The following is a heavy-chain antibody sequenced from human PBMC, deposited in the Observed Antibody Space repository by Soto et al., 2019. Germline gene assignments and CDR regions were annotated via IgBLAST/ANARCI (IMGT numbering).Heavy chain of an antibody. CDR1: GFTFSDYY. D-gene: IGHD3-3*01. CDR3: ARGQTYYDFWSGYFS. Sequence: GGSLRLSCAASGFTFSDYYMSWIRQAPGKGLEWVSYISSSSSYTNYADSVKGRFTTSRDNAKNSLYLQMNSLRAEDTAVYYCARGQTYYDFWSGYFSWGQGTLVTVSS. CDR2: ISSSSSYT. J-gene: IGHJ5*02. V-gene: IGHV3-11*06.